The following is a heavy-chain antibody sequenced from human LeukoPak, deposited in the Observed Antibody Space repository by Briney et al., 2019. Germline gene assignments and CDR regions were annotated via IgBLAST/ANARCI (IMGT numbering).Heavy chain of an antibody. V-gene: IGHV3-30-3*01. Sequence: GGSLRLSCAASGFTFSSYAMHWVRQAPGKGLERVAVISYDGSNKYYADSVKGRFTISRDNSKNTLYLQMNSLRAEDTAVYYCARDWNLTKRITIFGVVITRGAYGMDVWGQGTTVTVSS. CDR3: ARDWNLTKRITIFGVVITRGAYGMDV. CDR2: ISYDGSNK. D-gene: IGHD3-3*01. J-gene: IGHJ6*02. CDR1: GFTFSSYA.